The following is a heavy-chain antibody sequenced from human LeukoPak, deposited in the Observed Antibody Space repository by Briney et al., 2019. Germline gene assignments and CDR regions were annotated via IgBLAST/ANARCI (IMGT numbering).Heavy chain of an antibody. CDR1: GFTFSSYA. Sequence: PGGSLRLSCAASGFTFSSYAMSWIRQAPGKGLEWVSYISSSGSTIYYADSVKGRFTISRDNAKNSLYLQMNSLRAEDTAVYYCATPYSGSYSEDAFDIWGQGTMVTVSS. V-gene: IGHV3-11*04. J-gene: IGHJ3*02. CDR2: ISSSGSTI. CDR3: ATPYSGSYSEDAFDI. D-gene: IGHD1-26*01.